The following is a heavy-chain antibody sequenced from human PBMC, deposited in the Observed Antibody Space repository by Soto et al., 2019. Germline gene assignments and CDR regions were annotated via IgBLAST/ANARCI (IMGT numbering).Heavy chain of an antibody. D-gene: IGHD4-4*01. CDR3: AGWGGHDYNY. CDR2: INPDGNVG. CDR1: GFTFSTYW. J-gene: IGHJ4*02. V-gene: IGHV3-7*03. Sequence: EVQLLGSGGGLVQPGGSLRLSCVGSGFTFSTYWMNWVRQAPGKGLEWVANINPDGNVGTDVDSVRGRFTTSRDNANISLYLQMNSLRADDTAVYFCAGWGGHDYNYWGQGIMVTVSS.